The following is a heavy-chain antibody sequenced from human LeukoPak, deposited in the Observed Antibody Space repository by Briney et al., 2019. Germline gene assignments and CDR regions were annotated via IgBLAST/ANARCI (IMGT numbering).Heavy chain of an antibody. D-gene: IGHD2-2*01. CDR3: ARLCSSTSCHPHYYYGMDV. J-gene: IGHJ6*04. CDR2: ISAYNGNT. CDR1: GYTFTSYG. V-gene: IGHV1-18*04. Sequence: ASVKVSCKASGYTFTSYGISWVRQAPGQGLEWMGWISAYNGNTNYAQKLQGRVTMTTDTSTSTAYMELRSLRSDDTAVYYCARLCSSTSCHPHYYYGMDVWGKGTTVTVSS.